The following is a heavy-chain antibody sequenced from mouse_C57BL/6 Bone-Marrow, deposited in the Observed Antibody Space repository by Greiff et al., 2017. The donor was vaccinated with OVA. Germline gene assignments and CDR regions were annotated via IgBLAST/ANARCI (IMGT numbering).Heavy chain of an antibody. V-gene: IGHV2-2*01. Sequence: QVQLQQSGPGLVQPSQRLSITCTVSGFSLNSYGVHWVRQSPGKGLEWLGVIWSGGSTDYNAAFISRLSISKDNSKSQVFFKMNSLQADDTDIYYCARNGGYYPFYYAMDYWGQGTSVTVSS. CDR3: ARNGGYYPFYYAMDY. D-gene: IGHD2-3*01. CDR2: IWSGGST. CDR1: GFSLNSYG. J-gene: IGHJ4*01.